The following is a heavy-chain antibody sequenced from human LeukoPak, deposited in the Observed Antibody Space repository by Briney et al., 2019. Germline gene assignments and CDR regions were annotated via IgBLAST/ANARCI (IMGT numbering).Heavy chain of an antibody. CDR1: GFTFSSYA. J-gene: IGHJ6*02. V-gene: IGHV3-23*01. D-gene: IGHD3-3*02. CDR3: AKVAAFYYDYGMDV. CDR2: ITGSGGST. Sequence: GGSLRLSCADSGFTFSSYAMNWVRQAPGKGLEWVSGITGSGGSTYYADSVKGRFTISRDNSKNTLYLQMNSLRAEDTAVYYCAKVAAFYYDYGMDVWGQGTTVTVSS.